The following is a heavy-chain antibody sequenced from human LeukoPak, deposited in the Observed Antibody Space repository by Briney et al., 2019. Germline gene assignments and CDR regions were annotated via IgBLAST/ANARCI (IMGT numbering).Heavy chain of an antibody. V-gene: IGHV4-59*01. Sequence: SETLSLTSTVSGDSISDYYWSWIRQPLGKGLEWIGEVYYSGSTHYNPFLKSRVTISIDTSKNEFSLRLTSVTAADTAVYYCARELDGNGGWFDPWGQGTLVTVSS. CDR2: VYYSGST. J-gene: IGHJ5*02. CDR1: GDSISDYY. D-gene: IGHD5-24*01. CDR3: ARELDGNGGWFDP.